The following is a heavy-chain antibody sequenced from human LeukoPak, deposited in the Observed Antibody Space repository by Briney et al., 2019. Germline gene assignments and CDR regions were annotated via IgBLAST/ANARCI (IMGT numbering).Heavy chain of an antibody. V-gene: IGHV1-46*01. CDR3: ARVGVAAATADY. CDR1: GYTFTSYF. Sequence: ASVKVSCKASGYTFTSYFMHWMRQAPGQGPEWMGIINPRGGSTDYSQKFQDRLTMTSDTSTSTVYMELNSLRSEDTAVYFCARVGVAAATADYWGQGTLVTVSS. J-gene: IGHJ4*02. CDR2: INPRGGST. D-gene: IGHD6-25*01.